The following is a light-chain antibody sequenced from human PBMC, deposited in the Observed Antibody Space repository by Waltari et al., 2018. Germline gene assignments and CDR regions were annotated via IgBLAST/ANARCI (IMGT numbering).Light chain of an antibody. Sequence: SSELTQDPAVSVALGQTVRITCQGDSVRSYYATWYQQKPGQAPVLVLYGKNNRPSGIPDLFSGSGSGNTASLTITGAQAEDEADYYCQSRDSSGHLRVFGTGTKVTVL. CDR2: GKN. J-gene: IGLJ1*01. CDR3: QSRDSSGHLRV. V-gene: IGLV3-19*01. CDR1: SVRSYY.